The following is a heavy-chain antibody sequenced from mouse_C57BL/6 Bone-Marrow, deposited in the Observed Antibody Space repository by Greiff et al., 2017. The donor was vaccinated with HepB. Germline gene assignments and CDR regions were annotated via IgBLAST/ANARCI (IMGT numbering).Heavy chain of an antibody. CDR1: GFTFSDYG. CDR3: ARLDY. Sequence: EVKVEESGGGLVKPGGSLKLSCAASGFTFSDYGMHWVRQAPEKGLEWVAYISSGSSTIYYADTVKGRFTISRDNAKNTLFLQMTSLRSEDTAMYYCARLDYGGQGTTLTVSS. CDR2: ISSGSSTI. V-gene: IGHV5-17*01. J-gene: IGHJ2*01.